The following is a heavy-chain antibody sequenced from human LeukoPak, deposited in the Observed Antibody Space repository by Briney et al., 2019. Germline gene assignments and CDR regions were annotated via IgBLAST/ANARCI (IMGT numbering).Heavy chain of an antibody. J-gene: IGHJ6*02. CDR3: ARDLGRVGVVSPIISTQKYYYYGMDV. CDR1: GFTFNSYA. D-gene: IGHD2-21*01. V-gene: IGHV3-66*02. Sequence: GGCLRLSCAASGFTFNSYAMSWVRQAPGKGLEWVSVIYSGGSTYNADSVKGRFTISRDNSKNTLYLQMNSLRAEDTAVYYCARDLGRVGVVSPIISTQKYYYYGMDVWGQGTTVTVSS. CDR2: IYSGGST.